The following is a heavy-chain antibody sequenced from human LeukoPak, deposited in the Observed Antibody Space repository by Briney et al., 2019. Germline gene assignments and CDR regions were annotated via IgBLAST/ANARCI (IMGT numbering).Heavy chain of an antibody. V-gene: IGHV3-9*01. Sequence: PGGSLRLSCAASGFTFDDYAMHWVWQAPGKGLEWVSGISWNSGSIGYADSVKGRFTISRDNAKNSLYLQMNSLRAEDTALYYCASGGRNGDNWFDPWGQGTLVTVSS. D-gene: IGHD1-1*01. CDR3: ASGGRNGDNWFDP. J-gene: IGHJ5*02. CDR1: GFTFDDYA. CDR2: ISWNSGSI.